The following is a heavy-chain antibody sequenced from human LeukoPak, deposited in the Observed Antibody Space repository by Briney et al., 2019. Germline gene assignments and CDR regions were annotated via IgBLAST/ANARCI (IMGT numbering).Heavy chain of an antibody. CDR1: GFSVSSHY. V-gene: IGHV3-53*01. Sequence: PGGSLRLSCVPSGFSVSSHYISWFRQAPGKGLEWVSVVFTTGTIYYADSVRGRFTISRDNAKNSLYLQMNSLRAEDTAVYYYARDLTSYRDAFDIWGQGTMVTVSS. CDR2: VFTTGTI. J-gene: IGHJ3*02. D-gene: IGHD1-14*01. CDR3: ARDLTSYRDAFDI.